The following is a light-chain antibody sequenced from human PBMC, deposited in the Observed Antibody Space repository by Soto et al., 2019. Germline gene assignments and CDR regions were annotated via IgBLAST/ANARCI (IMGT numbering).Light chain of an antibody. CDR1: QDIGNN. V-gene: IGKV1-17*01. CDR3: HQYENWPKT. J-gene: IGKJ1*01. CDR2: AAS. Sequence: DIQMTHSPWSLSASVVDRVTITCRASQDIGNNLGWYQQKPGNAPRRLIYAASSLQSGVPSRFSGSGSGTEFTLTISSLQSEDFAVYFCHQYENWPKTFGQGTKVDI.